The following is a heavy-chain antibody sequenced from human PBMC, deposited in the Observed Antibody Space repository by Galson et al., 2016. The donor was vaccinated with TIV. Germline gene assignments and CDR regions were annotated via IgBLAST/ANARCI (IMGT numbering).Heavy chain of an antibody. CDR2: IKEDGRGE. CDR1: GFTFSDYW. J-gene: IGHJ4*02. Sequence: SLRLSCAASGFTFSDYWMTWVRLTPGKGLEWVAHIKEDGRGEYYVDSVTGRFTVSRDNSRNSLFLQMTSLRAEDTAVYYCAREEAVGPALLDFWGQGVPVTVSP. CDR3: AREEAVGPALLDF. V-gene: IGHV3-7*03. D-gene: IGHD2-15*01.